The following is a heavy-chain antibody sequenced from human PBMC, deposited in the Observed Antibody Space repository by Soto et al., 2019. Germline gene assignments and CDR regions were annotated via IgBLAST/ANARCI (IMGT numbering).Heavy chain of an antibody. CDR3: ARLNYYFHH. CDR2: IYHAGNT. D-gene: IGHD1-20*01. CDR1: GDSITAYY. Sequence: QVQLQESGPGLVKPSETLSLTCSVSGDSITAYYWSWIRQPPGKGLEWIGYIYHAGNTNYNPSRRGRVTMSVDTSRNRFSLKLKSVTAADTAIYYCARLNYYFHHWGQGALVTVSS. V-gene: IGHV4-59*08. J-gene: IGHJ4*02.